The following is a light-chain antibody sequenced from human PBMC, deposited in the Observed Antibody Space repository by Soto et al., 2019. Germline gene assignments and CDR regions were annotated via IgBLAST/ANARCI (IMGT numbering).Light chain of an antibody. V-gene: IGLV2-11*01. J-gene: IGLJ3*02. Sequence: QSVLTQPRSVSGSPGQSVTFSCTGTSGDIGAYNYVSWYQFHPGKAPKMIIYDVNKRPSGVPDRFSGSKSGNTASLTISWLQAEDEADYYCCSYAHTSRVFGGGTKGTVL. CDR1: SGDIGAYNY. CDR3: CSYAHTSRV. CDR2: DVN.